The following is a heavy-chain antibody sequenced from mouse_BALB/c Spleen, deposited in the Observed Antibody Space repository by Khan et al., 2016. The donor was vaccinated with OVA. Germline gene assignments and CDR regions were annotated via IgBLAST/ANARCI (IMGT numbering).Heavy chain of an antibody. V-gene: IGHV1-18*01. D-gene: IGHD1-2*01. CDR3: KRFGYGGFAY. J-gene: IGHJ3*01. CDR2: INPYNGGS. Sequence: EVQLQQSGPELVKPGDSMKISCKASNYSFTDYTMNWVKQSHGKNLEWIGLINPYNGGSNYNQKFKGKATLTVDKSSSTAYMELLSLTSEDSAVXYWKRFGYGGFAYWGQGTLVTVSA. CDR1: NYSFTDYT.